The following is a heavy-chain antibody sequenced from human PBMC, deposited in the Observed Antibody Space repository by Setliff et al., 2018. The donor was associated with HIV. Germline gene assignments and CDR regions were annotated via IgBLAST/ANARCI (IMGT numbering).Heavy chain of an antibody. J-gene: IGHJ4*02. CDR3: ARREGEYYNFWSGSYYFDY. CDR2: INPSGGST. D-gene: IGHD3-3*01. CDR1: GYTFTSYY. Sequence: ASVKVSCKASGYTFTSYYMHWVRQAPGQGLEWMGIINPSGGSTSYAQKFQGRVTMTRDTSTSTVYMELSSLRSEDTAVYYCARREGEYYNFWSGSYYFDYWGQGTLVTV. V-gene: IGHV1-46*01.